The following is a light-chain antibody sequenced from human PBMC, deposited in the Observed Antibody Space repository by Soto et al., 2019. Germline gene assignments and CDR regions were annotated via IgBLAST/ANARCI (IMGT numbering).Light chain of an antibody. CDR1: QSIRRY. J-gene: IGKJ4*01. V-gene: IGKV1-39*01. CDR2: ATS. Sequence: DIQMTQSPSSLSASVGDRVTITCRASQSIRRYLNWYQQKQGKAPKLLIYATSSLQSGVPSRFSASGSGADCTLTISSRKHHDFATPYFHPTSTLPFTFGGGTNVEN. CDR3: HPTSTLPFT.